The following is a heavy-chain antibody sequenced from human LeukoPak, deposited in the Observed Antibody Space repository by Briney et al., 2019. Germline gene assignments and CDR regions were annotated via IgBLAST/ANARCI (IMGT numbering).Heavy chain of an antibody. V-gene: IGHV3-11*04. CDR1: GFTFSDYY. CDR3: ARGDYGDYGYFDL. Sequence: PGGSLRLSCAASGFTFSDYYMSWIRQAPGKGLEWVSSISSSDNTIYYTDSVKGRFAISRDNAKNSLYLQMHSLRAEDTAVYYCARGDYGDYGYFDLWGRGTLVTVSS. J-gene: IGHJ2*01. D-gene: IGHD4-17*01. CDR2: ISSSDNTI.